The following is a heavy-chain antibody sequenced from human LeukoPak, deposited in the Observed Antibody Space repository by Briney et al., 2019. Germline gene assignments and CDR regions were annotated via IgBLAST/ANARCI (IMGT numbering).Heavy chain of an antibody. D-gene: IGHD5-24*01. Sequence: SETLSLTCAVFGGSFSGNYWSWIRQPPGKGLEWIGYIYNSGSTNYNPSLKSRVTISVDTSKNQFSLKLSSVTAADTAVYYCARVADGYWGQGTLVTVSS. V-gene: IGHV4-59*01. CDR3: ARVADGY. J-gene: IGHJ4*02. CDR1: GGSFSGNY. CDR2: IYNSGST.